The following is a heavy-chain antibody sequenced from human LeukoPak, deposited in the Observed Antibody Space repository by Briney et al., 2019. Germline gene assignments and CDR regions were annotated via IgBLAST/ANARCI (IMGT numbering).Heavy chain of an antibody. V-gene: IGHV4-59*01. CDR1: GDSISSYY. CDR3: ARALGYSYGVFDY. Sequence: SETLSLTCTVSGDSISSYYWSWIRQPPGKGLEWIGYIYYSGSTNYNPSLKSRVTISVDTSKNQFSLKLSSVTAADTAVYYCARALGYSYGVFDYWGQGTLVTVSS. J-gene: IGHJ4*02. D-gene: IGHD5-18*01. CDR2: IYYSGST.